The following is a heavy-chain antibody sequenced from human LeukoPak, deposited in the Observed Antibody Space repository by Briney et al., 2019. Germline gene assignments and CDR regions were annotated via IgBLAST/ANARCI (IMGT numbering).Heavy chain of an antibody. CDR2: ITSSGSYT. CDR1: GFTFSSNS. Sequence: GGSLRLSCTASGFTFSSNSMNWVRQAPGKGLEWVSSITSSGSYTYYADSVKGRFTISRDNSKNTLYLQMNSLRAEDTAVYYCARGGSYLSAFDIWGQGTMVTVSS. V-gene: IGHV3-21*04. J-gene: IGHJ3*02. D-gene: IGHD1-26*01. CDR3: ARGGSYLSAFDI.